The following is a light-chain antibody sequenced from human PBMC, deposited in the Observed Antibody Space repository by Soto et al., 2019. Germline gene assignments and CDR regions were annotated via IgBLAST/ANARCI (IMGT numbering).Light chain of an antibody. Sequence: DVQLTQSPSSLSASVGDRVTITCQASHDISNYLNWYQQKPGKAPKLLIYDASNLETGVPSRFSGGGSGTDFTFTISCLQPEDIATYYCQQYDNLLFTFGPRTKVDIK. CDR1: HDISNY. CDR2: DAS. V-gene: IGKV1-33*01. CDR3: QQYDNLLFT. J-gene: IGKJ3*01.